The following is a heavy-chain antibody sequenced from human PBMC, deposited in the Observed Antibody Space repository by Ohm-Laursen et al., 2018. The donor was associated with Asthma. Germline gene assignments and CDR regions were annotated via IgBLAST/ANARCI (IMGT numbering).Heavy chain of an antibody. J-gene: IGHJ6*02. CDR2: ISSDDVTI. D-gene: IGHD1-26*01. CDR3: AREWGGMDV. V-gene: IGHV3-48*01. Sequence: SLRLSCTASGFTFSLYAINWVRQAPGKGLEWVSYISSDDVTIYYADSVKGRFTISRDNAKHSLYLQMTSLRVEDTAVYYCAREWGGMDVWGLGATVTVSS. CDR1: GFTFSLYA.